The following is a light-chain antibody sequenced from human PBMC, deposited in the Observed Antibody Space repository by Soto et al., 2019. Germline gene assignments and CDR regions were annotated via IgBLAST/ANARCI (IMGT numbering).Light chain of an antibody. V-gene: IGKV3-20*01. CDR2: GAS. CDR1: QSISSNY. Sequence: EIVLTQSPGTLSMSPGERATLSCRARQSISSNYLACDQQKPGQAPRLLIYGASSRATGIPDGCSGSGSVTDFALTISRLEAEDFAVYCCQQYGSSPRTFGQGTKVECK. J-gene: IGKJ1*01. CDR3: QQYGSSPRT.